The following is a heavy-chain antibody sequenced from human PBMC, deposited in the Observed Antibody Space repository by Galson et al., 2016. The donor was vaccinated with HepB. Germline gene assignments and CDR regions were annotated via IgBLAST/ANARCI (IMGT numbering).Heavy chain of an antibody. Sequence: QSGAEVKKAGESLKISCKGSGYSFISYWIGWVRQMPGKGLECMGIIYPGDSHTRYSPSFQGHVTISADKSINTAYLQWSSLKASDTAMYYCVRHPLTDPLYFYTSGSDSDYWGQGTLVTVSS. CDR3: VRHPLTDPLYFYTSGSDSDY. CDR1: GYSFISYW. D-gene: IGHD3-10*01. V-gene: IGHV5-51*01. CDR2: IYPGDSHT. J-gene: IGHJ4*02.